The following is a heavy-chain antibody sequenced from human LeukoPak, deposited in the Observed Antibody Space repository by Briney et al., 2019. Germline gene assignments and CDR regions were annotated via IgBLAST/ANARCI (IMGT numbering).Heavy chain of an antibody. CDR2: IYYSGST. V-gene: IGHV4-59*01. Sequence: SETLSLTCTVSGGSISSYYWSWIRQPPGKGLEWIAYIYYSGSTNYNPSLKSRVTISVDTSKNQFSLKLSSVTAADTAVYYCARGIAVAGSDYWGQGTPVTVSS. D-gene: IGHD6-19*01. CDR3: ARGIAVAGSDY. CDR1: GGSISSYY. J-gene: IGHJ4*02.